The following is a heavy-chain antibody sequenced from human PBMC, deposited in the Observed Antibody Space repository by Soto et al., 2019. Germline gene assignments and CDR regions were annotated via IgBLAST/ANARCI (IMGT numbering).Heavy chain of an antibody. Sequence: GESLKISCKGSGYNFTNYWIGWVRQMPGKGLEWMGIIYPGDSDTRYSPSFQGQVAISADKSISTAYLQWSSLRASDTAIYYWERPTSAASTQGRHAWGKGPPISASS. V-gene: IGHV5-51*01. D-gene: IGHD4-4*01. J-gene: IGHJ6*03. CDR2: IYPGDSDT. CDR1: GYNFTNYW. CDR3: ERPTSAASTQGRHA.